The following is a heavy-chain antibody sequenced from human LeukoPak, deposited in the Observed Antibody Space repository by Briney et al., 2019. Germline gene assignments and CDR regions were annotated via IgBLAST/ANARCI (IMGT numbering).Heavy chain of an antibody. Sequence: AGGSLRLSCAASGFTFSNYAMSWVRQAPGKGLEWVSTISGGGITTYYADSAKGRFTISRDNSKNMMFLQMNSLRADDTAVYYCPRQSYASGWNPFDYWGQGILVTVSS. CDR2: ISGGGITT. V-gene: IGHV3-23*01. J-gene: IGHJ4*02. CDR3: PRQSYASGWNPFDY. CDR1: GFTFSNYA. D-gene: IGHD6-19*01.